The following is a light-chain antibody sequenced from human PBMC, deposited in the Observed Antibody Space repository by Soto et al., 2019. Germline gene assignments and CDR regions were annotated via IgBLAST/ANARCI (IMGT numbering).Light chain of an antibody. CDR1: QSISSS. V-gene: IGKV1-5*03. Sequence: DIQMTQYPSTLSAFVGDRVTITCRASQSISSSLTWYQQKPGKAPKLLIYKASSLESGVPSRFGGSGSGTEFTLTINSLQPDDFATYYCQQYNTYPWTFVQGTKVDI. J-gene: IGKJ1*01. CDR2: KAS. CDR3: QQYNTYPWT.